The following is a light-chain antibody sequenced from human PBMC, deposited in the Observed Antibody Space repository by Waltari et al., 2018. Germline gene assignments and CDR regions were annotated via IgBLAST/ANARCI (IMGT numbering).Light chain of an antibody. CDR2: DVS. V-gene: IGLV2-14*01. CDR1: SSDVGGYTY. J-gene: IGLJ1*01. CDR3: SSYTSSSTLYV. Sequence: QSALTQPASVSGSPGRSITTSCTGTSSDVGGYTYVSWYQQHPGKPPTLMIYDVSNRPSGVSNRFSGSKSGNTASLTISGLQAEDEADYYCSSYTSSSTLYVFGTGTKVTVL.